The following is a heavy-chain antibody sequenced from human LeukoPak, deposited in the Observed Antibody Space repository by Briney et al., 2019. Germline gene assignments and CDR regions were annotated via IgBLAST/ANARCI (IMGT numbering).Heavy chain of an antibody. CDR1: GFTFSSYA. CDR3: ARRGYSYGFLDS. J-gene: IGHJ4*02. CDR2: ISGTGDST. V-gene: IGHV3-23*01. D-gene: IGHD5-18*01. Sequence: PGGSLRLSCAASGFTFSSYAMSWVRQAPGKGLEWVSGISGTGDSTYYADSVKGRFTISRDNSKNTLYLQMNSLSAEDTAVYYCARRGYSYGFLDSWGQGTLVTVSS.